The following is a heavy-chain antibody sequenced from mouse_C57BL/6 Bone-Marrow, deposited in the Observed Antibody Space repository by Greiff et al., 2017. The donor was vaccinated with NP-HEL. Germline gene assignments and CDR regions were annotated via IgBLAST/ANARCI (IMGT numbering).Heavy chain of an antibody. V-gene: IGHV5-17*01. CDR3: AREVVATGYFDV. J-gene: IGHJ1*03. CDR1: GFTFSDYG. D-gene: IGHD1-1*01. Sequence: EVKLVESGGGLVKPGGSLKLSCAASGFTFSDYGMHWVRQAPEKGLEWVAYISSGSSTIYYADTVKGRFTISRDHAKNTLFLQMTRLRSEDTAMYYCAREVVATGYFDVWGTGTTVTVSS. CDR2: ISSGSSTI.